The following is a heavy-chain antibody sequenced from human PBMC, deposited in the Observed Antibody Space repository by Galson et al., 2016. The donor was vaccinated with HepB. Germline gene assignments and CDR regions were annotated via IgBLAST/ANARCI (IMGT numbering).Heavy chain of an antibody. CDR3: AKDYSGYYFDGTGYYNASDY. J-gene: IGHJ4*02. V-gene: IGHV3-30*18. CDR2: ISYDRSNK. Sequence: SLRLSCAASGFTFSSYAMSWVRQAPGKGLEWVAVISYDRSNKNYAASVKGRFTISRDNSKNTLYLEMTSLREEDTAVYYCAKDYSGYYFDGTGYYNASDYWGQGALVTVSS. D-gene: IGHD3-22*01. CDR1: GFTFSSYA.